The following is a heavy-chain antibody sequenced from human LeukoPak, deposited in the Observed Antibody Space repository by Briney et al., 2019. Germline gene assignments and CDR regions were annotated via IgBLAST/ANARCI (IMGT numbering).Heavy chain of an antibody. Sequence: PGGSLSLSCAASGFTFNNYAMSWVRQAPGKGLEWVSTISGSGDSTHYADSVKGRFTTSRDNCKNTLYMQMNSLRGEDTAVYYCVKGCSYTGCYTSEKWGQGALVTVSS. J-gene: IGHJ4*02. CDR1: GFTFNNYA. V-gene: IGHV3-23*01. D-gene: IGHD2-15*01. CDR3: VKGCSYTGCYTSEK. CDR2: ISGSGDST.